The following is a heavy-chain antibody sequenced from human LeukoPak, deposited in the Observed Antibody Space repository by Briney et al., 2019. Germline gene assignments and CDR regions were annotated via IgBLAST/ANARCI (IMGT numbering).Heavy chain of an antibody. D-gene: IGHD3-3*01. CDR1: GGSISSGSYY. CDR2: INHSGST. CDR3: AREGIQGLRFLEWLPHNWFDP. J-gene: IGHJ5*02. V-gene: IGHV4-39*07. Sequence: SQTLSLTCTVSGGSISSGSYYWSWIRQPPGKGLEWIGEINHSGSTNYNPSLKSRVTISVDTSKNQFSLKLSSATAADTAVYYCAREGIQGLRFLEWLPHNWFDPWGQGTLVTVSS.